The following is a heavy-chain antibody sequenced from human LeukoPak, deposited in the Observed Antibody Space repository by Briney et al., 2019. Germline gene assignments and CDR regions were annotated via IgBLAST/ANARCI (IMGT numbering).Heavy chain of an antibody. Sequence: QPGGSLRLSCAASGFTFSSYAMSWVRQAPGKGLEWVSAISGSGGSTYYADSVKGRFTISRDNSKNTLYLQMNSLRAEDTAVYYCAKDESSSWYSNKRIFDPWGQGTLVTVSS. J-gene: IGHJ5*02. V-gene: IGHV3-23*01. CDR2: ISGSGGST. CDR1: GFTFSSYA. CDR3: AKDESSSWYSNKRIFDP. D-gene: IGHD6-13*01.